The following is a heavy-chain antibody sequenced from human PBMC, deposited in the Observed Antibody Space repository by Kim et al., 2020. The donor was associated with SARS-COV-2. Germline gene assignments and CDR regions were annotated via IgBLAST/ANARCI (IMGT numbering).Heavy chain of an antibody. CDR1: GFTFSSYS. CDR3: ARDSRYYYDSSGYNDY. Sequence: GGSLRLSCAASGFTFSSYSMNWVRQAPGKGLEWVSYISSSSSTIYYADSVKGRFTISRDNAKNSLYLQMNSLRAEDTAVYYCARDSRYYYDSSGYNDYWGQGTLVTVSS. J-gene: IGHJ4*02. V-gene: IGHV3-48*04. CDR2: ISSSSSTI. D-gene: IGHD3-22*01.